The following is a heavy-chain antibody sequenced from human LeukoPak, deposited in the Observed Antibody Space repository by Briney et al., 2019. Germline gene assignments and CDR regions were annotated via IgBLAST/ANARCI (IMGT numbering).Heavy chain of an antibody. CDR3: TRSVAVAGPGGAFDI. CDR1: GYRFTSYW. Sequence: GESLKISCKGSGYRFTSYWIGWVRQMPGKGLEWMGIIYAGDSDTRYSPSFQGQVTISADKSISTAYLQWSSLKASDTAMYYCTRSVAVAGPGGAFDIWGQGTMVTVSS. V-gene: IGHV5-51*01. CDR2: IYAGDSDT. J-gene: IGHJ3*02. D-gene: IGHD6-19*01.